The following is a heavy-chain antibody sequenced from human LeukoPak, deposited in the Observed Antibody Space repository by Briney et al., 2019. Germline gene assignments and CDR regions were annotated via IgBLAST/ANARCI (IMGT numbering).Heavy chain of an antibody. J-gene: IGHJ6*03. Sequence: PGGSLRLSCAASGFTFSSYTMNWVRQAPGKGLEWVSSISSSSSYIYYADSVKDRFTISRDNPKNSLYLQMNSLRAEDTAVYYCASTHEGSSTYYYYYMDVWGKGTTVTISS. D-gene: IGHD3-10*01. CDR1: GFTFSSYT. CDR3: ASTHEGSSTYYYYYMDV. V-gene: IGHV3-21*04. CDR2: ISSSSSYI.